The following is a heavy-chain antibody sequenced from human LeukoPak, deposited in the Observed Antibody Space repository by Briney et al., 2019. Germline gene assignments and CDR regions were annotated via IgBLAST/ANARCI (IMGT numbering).Heavy chain of an antibody. J-gene: IGHJ4*02. CDR3: ARARSSWYSNYFDY. V-gene: IGHV4-59*01. D-gene: IGHD6-13*01. Sequence: SETLSLTCTVSGGSIGSYYRSWIRQPPGKGLEWIGYIYYSGSTNYNPSLKSRVTISVDTSKNQFSLKLSSVTAADTAVYYCARARSSWYSNYFDYWGQGTLVTVSS. CDR1: GGSIGSYY. CDR2: IYYSGST.